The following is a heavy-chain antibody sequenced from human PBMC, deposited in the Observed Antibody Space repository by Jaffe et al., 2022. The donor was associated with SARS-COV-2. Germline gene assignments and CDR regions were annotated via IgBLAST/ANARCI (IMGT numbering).Heavy chain of an antibody. CDR1: GFPFSNYA. CDR2: VSPSNKI. CDR3: ARAYPRAYEYGYGLLDY. Sequence: EVQLVESGGGLVQPGGSLRLSCAASGFPFSNYAMNWVRQAPGKGLEWVSYVSPSNKIYYADSVKGRSTISRDNAKNSLYLEMSSLGDEDTAVYYCARAYPRAYEYGYGLLDYWGQGILVTVSS. D-gene: IGHD5-12*01. J-gene: IGHJ4*02. V-gene: IGHV3-48*02.